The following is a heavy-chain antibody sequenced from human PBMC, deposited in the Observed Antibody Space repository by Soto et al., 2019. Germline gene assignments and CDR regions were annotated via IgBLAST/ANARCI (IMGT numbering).Heavy chain of an antibody. J-gene: IGHJ5*02. D-gene: IGHD4-4*01. Sequence: RASETLSLTCTVSGGSVSSSSYYWGWIRQPPGKGLEWIGSIHYDGTTYYNPSLYSRVTISVDTSKNQFTLRLSSVTAADTTVYYCARRDHSNSRGWFDPWGPGTLVTVSS. CDR2: IHYDGTT. CDR3: ARRDHSNSRGWFDP. CDR1: GGSVSSSSYY. V-gene: IGHV4-39*01.